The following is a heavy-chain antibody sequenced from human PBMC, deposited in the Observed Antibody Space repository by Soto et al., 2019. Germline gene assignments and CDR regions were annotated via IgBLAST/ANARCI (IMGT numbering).Heavy chain of an antibody. D-gene: IGHD2-15*01. V-gene: IGHV3-7*03. CDR3: ARDIVVVVAATEWFDP. Sequence: EGSLRLSCAASGFTFSSYWMSWVRQAPGKGLEWVANIKQDGSEKYYVDSVKGRFTISRDNAKNSLYLQMNSLRAEDTAVYYCARDIVVVVAATEWFDPWGQGTLVTVSS. CDR2: IKQDGSEK. CDR1: GFTFSSYW. J-gene: IGHJ5*01.